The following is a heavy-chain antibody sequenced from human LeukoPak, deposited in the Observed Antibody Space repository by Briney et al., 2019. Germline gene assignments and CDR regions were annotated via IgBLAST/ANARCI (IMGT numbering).Heavy chain of an antibody. D-gene: IGHD3-10*01. CDR2: INPNSGGT. Sequence: ASVKVSCKASGYTFTGYYVHWVRQAPGQGLEWMGWINPNSGGTNYAQKFQGRVTMARDTSISTAYMELSRLRSDDTAMYYCARNLWFGESTDAFNIWGQGTMVTVSS. J-gene: IGHJ3*02. V-gene: IGHV1-2*02. CDR1: GYTFTGYY. CDR3: ARNLWFGESTDAFNI.